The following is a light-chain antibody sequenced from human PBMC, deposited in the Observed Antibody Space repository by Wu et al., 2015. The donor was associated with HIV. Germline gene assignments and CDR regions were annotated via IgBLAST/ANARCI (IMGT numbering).Light chain of an antibody. Sequence: EIVLTQSPGTLSLSPGERATLSCRASQSVSSDYLAWYQQKPGQAPRLLMYAASSRATGIPDRFSGSGSGTDFTLTISSLEAEDFAIYYCQQRSTWPPNSFGQGTKLEIK. V-gene: IGKV3D-20*02. CDR2: AAS. J-gene: IGKJ2*03. CDR1: QSVSSDY. CDR3: QQRSTWPPNS.